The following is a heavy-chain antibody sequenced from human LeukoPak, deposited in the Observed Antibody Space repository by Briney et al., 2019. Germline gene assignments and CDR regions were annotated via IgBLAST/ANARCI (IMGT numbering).Heavy chain of an antibody. CDR3: VTYSTGLYKGLEF. CDR2: INQDGTDK. Sequence: PGGSLTLSCAASGFTFTTYWMSWIRQAPGKGLEWVANINQDGTDKYSVDSVKGRFTFSRDNAQNSLYLQMSSLRVEDTAVYYCVTYSTGLYKGLEFWGQGTQVTVSS. J-gene: IGHJ4*02. D-gene: IGHD2-8*02. CDR1: GFTFTTYW. V-gene: IGHV3-7*03.